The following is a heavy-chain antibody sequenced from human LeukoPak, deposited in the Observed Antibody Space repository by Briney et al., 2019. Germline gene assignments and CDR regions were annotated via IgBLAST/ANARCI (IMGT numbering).Heavy chain of an antibody. Sequence: GRSLRLSCAASGFTFDDYAMHWVRQAPGKGLEWVSGISWNSGSIGYADSVKGRFTISRDNAKNSLYLQMNSLRAEDTAVYYCADGPYYYYMDVWGKGTTVTVSS. CDR2: ISWNSGSI. D-gene: IGHD3/OR15-3a*01. CDR1: GFTFDDYA. J-gene: IGHJ6*03. V-gene: IGHV3-9*01. CDR3: ADGPYYYYMDV.